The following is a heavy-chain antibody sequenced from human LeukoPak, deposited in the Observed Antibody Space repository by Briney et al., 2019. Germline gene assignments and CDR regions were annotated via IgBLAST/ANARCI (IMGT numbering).Heavy chain of an antibody. CDR1: GGSISSSSYY. J-gene: IGHJ6*03. D-gene: IGHD3-3*01. CDR2: IYYSGST. Sequence: SETLSLTCTVSGGSISSSSYYWGWIRQPPGKGLEWIGSIYYSGSTYYNPSLKSRVTISVDTSKNQFSLKLSSVTAADTAVYYCARAQDDWRSYYYYYMDVWGKGTTVTVSS. CDR3: ARAQDDWRSYYYYYMDV. V-gene: IGHV4-39*07.